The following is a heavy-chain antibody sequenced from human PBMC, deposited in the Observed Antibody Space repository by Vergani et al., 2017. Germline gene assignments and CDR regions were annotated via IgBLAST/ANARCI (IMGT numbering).Heavy chain of an antibody. CDR1: GFTFSSYA. CDR2: ISGSGGST. D-gene: IGHD4-17*01. CDR3: ARAGSYGVYDWYFDL. Sequence: EVQLLESGGGLVQPGGSLRLSCAASGFTFSSYAMSWVRQAPGKGLEWVSAISGSGGSTYYADSVKGRFTISRDNSKNTLYLQMGSLRAEDMAVYYCARAGSYGVYDWYFDLWGRGTLVTVSS. V-gene: IGHV3-23*01. J-gene: IGHJ2*01.